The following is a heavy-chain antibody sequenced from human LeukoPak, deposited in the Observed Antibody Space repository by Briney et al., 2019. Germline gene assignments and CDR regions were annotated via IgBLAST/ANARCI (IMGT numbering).Heavy chain of an antibody. V-gene: IGHV4-39*07. CDR2: IYYSGST. Sequence: PSETLSLTCTVSGGSISSSSFYWGWIRQPPGKGREWIGSIYYSGSTYYNPSLKSRVTISVDTSKNQFSLKLSSVTAADTAVYYCARSTGYSSSWYDFGAFDIWGQGTMVTVSS. CDR3: ARSTGYSSSWYDFGAFDI. J-gene: IGHJ3*02. D-gene: IGHD6-13*01. CDR1: GGSISSSSFY.